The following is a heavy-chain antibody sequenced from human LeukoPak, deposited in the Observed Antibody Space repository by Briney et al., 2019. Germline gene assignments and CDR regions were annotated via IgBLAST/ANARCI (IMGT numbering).Heavy chain of an antibody. J-gene: IGHJ3*02. CDR1: GFSFSSYAM. Sequence: PGGSLRLSCAASGFSFSSYAMSWVRQPPGKGLKWIGEIYHSGSTNYNPSLRSRITISVDKSKDQFSLRLSSVTAADTAVYYCARKIGSSGAFDIWGQGTMVTVSS. V-gene: IGHV4-4*02. D-gene: IGHD1-26*01. CDR2: IYHSGST. CDR3: ARKIGSSGAFDI.